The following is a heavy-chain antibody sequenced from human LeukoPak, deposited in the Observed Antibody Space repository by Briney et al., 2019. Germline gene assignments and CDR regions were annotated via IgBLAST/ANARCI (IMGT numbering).Heavy chain of an antibody. CDR1: GFTFCSYV. J-gene: IGHJ4*02. CDR2: ICGSGGST. D-gene: IGHD2-8*01. Sequence: RGSLRLSCAASGFTFCSYVMSWVREAPRKGLEWGSDICGSGGSTNYADSVKGRFTISRDNSKNTLYLQMNSLRAEDTAVYYCAKEREYCTNGVCSPLDYWGQGTLVTVSS. CDR3: AKEREYCTNGVCSPLDY. V-gene: IGHV3-23*01.